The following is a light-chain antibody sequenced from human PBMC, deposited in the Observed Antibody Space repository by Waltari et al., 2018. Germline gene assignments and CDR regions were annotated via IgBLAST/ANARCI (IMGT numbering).Light chain of an antibody. CDR1: SSNIVSNT. Sequence: QSVLTQPPSASGTPGQRVTISCSGSSSNIVSNTVNWYQQLPGTAPKVLIYSNNKRPSGVPDRFSGSKSGTSASLAISGLQSEDEADYYCAAWDDSLNGHVAFGGGTKLTVL. J-gene: IGLJ2*01. V-gene: IGLV1-44*01. CDR2: SNN. CDR3: AAWDDSLNGHVA.